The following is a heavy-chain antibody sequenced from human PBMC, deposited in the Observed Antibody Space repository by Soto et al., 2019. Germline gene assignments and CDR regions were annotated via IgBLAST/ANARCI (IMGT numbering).Heavy chain of an antibody. V-gene: IGHV3-23*01. Sequence: GGSLRLSCAASGFTFSSYAMSWVRQAPGKGLEWVSAISGSGGSTYYADSVKGRFTISRDNSNNTLYLQMNSLRAEDTAVYYCAKDMRYCSGGSCYHDAFDIWGQGTMVTVSS. CDR2: ISGSGGST. CDR1: GFTFSSYA. CDR3: AKDMRYCSGGSCYHDAFDI. D-gene: IGHD2-15*01. J-gene: IGHJ3*02.